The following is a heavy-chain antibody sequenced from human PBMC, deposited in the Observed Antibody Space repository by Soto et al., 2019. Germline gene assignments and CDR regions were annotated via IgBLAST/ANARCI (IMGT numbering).Heavy chain of an antibody. V-gene: IGHV1-18*01. CDR3: AREEPPGHFYYGMDV. Sequence: QVQLVQSGAEVKQPGASVKVSCKASGYTFATYGISWVRQAPGQGLEWMGWISAYTGNTNYAQKLQGRLSMTTDTSTTTAYMELRSLKSDDTAIYYCAREEPPGHFYYGMDVWGQGTMVTVSS. CDR2: ISAYTGNT. CDR1: GYTFATYG. D-gene: IGHD1-26*01. J-gene: IGHJ6*02.